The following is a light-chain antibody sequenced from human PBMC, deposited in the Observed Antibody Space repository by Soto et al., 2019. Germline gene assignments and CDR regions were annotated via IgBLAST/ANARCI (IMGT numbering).Light chain of an antibody. CDR2: RAS. J-gene: IGKJ1*01. V-gene: IGKV3-15*01. CDR3: LQYHNLWA. Sequence: IVMTQSPATLSVSPGESATLSCRASQNIYYNVAWYQHRPGRAPRLLIYRASTRATGVPARFSGSGSGTEFTLTISSLQSEDFTVYSCLQYHNLWAFGQGTKVDIK. CDR1: QNIYYN.